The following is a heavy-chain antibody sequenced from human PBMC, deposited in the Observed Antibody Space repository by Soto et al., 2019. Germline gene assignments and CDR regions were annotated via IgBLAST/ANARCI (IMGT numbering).Heavy chain of an antibody. Sequence: QLHLVQSGAVVKKPGASVTVSCSASGYPVTAYYMHWVRQAPGRGLEWMGGINPATGAAQCTQTFQGRVTMHRDTSTGTLFMGLSGLTSGDTAVFCFARRGGVGVAGSAAFDMWGQGTVLTVSS. CDR1: GYPVTAYY. CDR3: ARRGGVGVAGSAAFDM. J-gene: IGHJ3*02. V-gene: IGHV1-2*02. CDR2: INPATGAA. D-gene: IGHD2-15*01.